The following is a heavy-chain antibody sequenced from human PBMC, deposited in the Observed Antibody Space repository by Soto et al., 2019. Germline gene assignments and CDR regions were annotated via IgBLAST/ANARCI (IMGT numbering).Heavy chain of an antibody. CDR1: GFTFSSYG. J-gene: IGHJ4*02. CDR3: ARDPNYYDSSGYYDY. V-gene: IGHV3-33*01. CDR2: IWYDGSNK. D-gene: IGHD3-22*01. Sequence: PLGGSLRLSCAASGFTFSSYGMHWVRQAPGKGLEWVAVIWYDGSNKYYADSVKGRFTISRDNSKNTLYLQMNSLRAEDTAVYYCARDPNYYDSSGYYDYWGQGTLVTVSS.